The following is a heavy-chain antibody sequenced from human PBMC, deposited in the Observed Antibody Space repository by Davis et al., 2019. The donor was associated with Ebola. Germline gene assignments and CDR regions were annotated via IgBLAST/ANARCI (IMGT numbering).Heavy chain of an antibody. CDR2: ISSSGSTI. CDR1: GGSFSGYY. J-gene: IGHJ4*02. Sequence: PSETLSLTCAVYGGSFSGYYWSWIRQAPGKGLEWVSYISSSGSTIYYADSVKGRFTISRDNAKNSLYLQMNSLRAEDTAVYYCARDAVGANFDYWGQGTLVTVSS. V-gene: IGHV3-11*04. D-gene: IGHD1-26*01. CDR3: ARDAVGANFDY.